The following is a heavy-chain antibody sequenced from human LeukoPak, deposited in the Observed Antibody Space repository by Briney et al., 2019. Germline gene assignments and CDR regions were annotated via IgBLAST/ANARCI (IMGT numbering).Heavy chain of an antibody. CDR1: GGSVSSYY. D-gene: IGHD6-13*01. V-gene: IGHV4-59*02. CDR2: IYYSGST. Sequence: SETLSLTCTFSGGSVSSYYWSWIRQPPGKGLEGIGYIYYSGSTNYNPSLKSRVTISVDTSKNQFSLKLSSVTAADTAVYYCARDRAAAGPSNLDAFDIWGQGTMVTVSS. CDR3: ARDRAAAGPSNLDAFDI. J-gene: IGHJ3*02.